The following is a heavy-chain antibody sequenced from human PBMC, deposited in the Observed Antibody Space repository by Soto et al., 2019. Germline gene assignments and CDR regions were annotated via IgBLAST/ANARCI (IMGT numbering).Heavy chain of an antibody. V-gene: IGHV4-31*03. CDR3: AREWSSSHGEDGMDV. D-gene: IGHD6-13*01. CDR1: GGSISSGGYY. CDR2: IYYSGST. Sequence: SETLSLTCTVSGGSISSGGYYWSWIRQHPGKGLEWIGYIYYSGSTYYNPSLKSRVTISVDTSKNQFSLKLSSVTAADTAVYYCAREWSSSHGEDGMDVWGQGTTVTVSS. J-gene: IGHJ6*02.